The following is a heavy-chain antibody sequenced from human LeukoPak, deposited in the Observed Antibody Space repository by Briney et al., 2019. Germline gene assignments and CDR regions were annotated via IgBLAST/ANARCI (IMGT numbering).Heavy chain of an antibody. Sequence: GGSLRLSCAASGFTFSSSAMSWVRQVPGKGLEWVSGISASGGSTYYADSVRGRFTISRDNSKNTLYVQMNSLRDEDTAVYYCARVAAGYSVNYFDYWGQGTLVTVSS. D-gene: IGHD4-23*01. CDR1: GFTFSSSA. J-gene: IGHJ4*02. V-gene: IGHV3-23*01. CDR2: ISASGGST. CDR3: ARVAAGYSVNYFDY.